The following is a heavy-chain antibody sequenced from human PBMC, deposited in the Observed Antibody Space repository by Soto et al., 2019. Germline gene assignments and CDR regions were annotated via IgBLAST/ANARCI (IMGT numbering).Heavy chain of an antibody. D-gene: IGHD6-13*01. J-gene: IGHJ5*02. Sequence: PSETLSLTCTVSGGSISSGDYYWSWIRQPPGKGLEWIGYIYYSGSTYYNPSLKSRVTISVDTSKNQFSLKLSSVTAADTAVYYCAREAAETVGDGYWCDPWRQGTLVTVPQ. CDR2: IYYSGST. V-gene: IGHV4-30-4*01. CDR1: GGSISSGDYY. CDR3: AREAAETVGDGYWCDP.